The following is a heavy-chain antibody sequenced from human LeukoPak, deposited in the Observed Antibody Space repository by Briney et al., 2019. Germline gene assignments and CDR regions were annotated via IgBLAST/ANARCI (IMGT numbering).Heavy chain of an antibody. CDR2: MNPNSGNT. CDR1: GYTFTDYY. D-gene: IGHD4-17*01. Sequence: ASVKVSCKASGYTFTDYYMHWVRQAPGQGLEWMGWMNPNSGNTGYAQKFQGRVTMTRNTSISTAYMELSSLRSEDTAVYYCARDGARLTGTSGMDVWGHGTTVTVSS. J-gene: IGHJ6*02. CDR3: ARDGARLTGTSGMDV. V-gene: IGHV1-8*02.